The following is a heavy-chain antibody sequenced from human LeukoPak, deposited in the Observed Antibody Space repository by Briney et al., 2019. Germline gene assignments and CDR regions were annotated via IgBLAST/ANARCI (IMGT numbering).Heavy chain of an antibody. J-gene: IGHJ4*02. CDR2: IKQDGSEK. CDR3: AREDQPRGTFDY. Sequence: GGSLRLSCAASGFTFSNYWMTWVRQAPGKELEWVANIKQDGSEKYYVDSVKGRFTISRDNAKNSLYLQMNSLRAEDTALYYCAREDQPRGTFDYWGQGILVTVSS. V-gene: IGHV3-7*05. CDR1: GFTFSNYW. D-gene: IGHD2-15*01.